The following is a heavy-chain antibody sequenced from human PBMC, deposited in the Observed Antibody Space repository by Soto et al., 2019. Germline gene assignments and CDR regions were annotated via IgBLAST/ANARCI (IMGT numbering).Heavy chain of an antibody. D-gene: IGHD1-1*01. J-gene: IGHJ4*02. CDR3: ARAGRTGTDFDY. CDR1: GFTFNNYN. CDR2: ISSSSSSYI. Sequence: GGSLRLSCAASGFTFNNYNMNWVRQAPGKGLEWVSYISSSSSSYIYYADSVKGRFTISGDNAKNSLYLQMNSLRAEDTAVYYCARAGRTGTDFDYWGQGTLVTVSS. V-gene: IGHV3-21*01.